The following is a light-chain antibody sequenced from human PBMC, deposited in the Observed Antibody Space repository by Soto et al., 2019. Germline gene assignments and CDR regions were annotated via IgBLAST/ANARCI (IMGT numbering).Light chain of an antibody. V-gene: IGKV1-39*01. Sequence: DIQLTQSPTSLSASVGDRVTITCRASQTISNFLNWYQQRPGKGPKLLIFAASSLQSGVPSRFSGSGSGTHFSLTISSLQPEDFATYHCQQSYSTPPTFGGGTKVEIK. CDR3: QQSYSTPPT. CDR2: AAS. J-gene: IGKJ4*01. CDR1: QTISNF.